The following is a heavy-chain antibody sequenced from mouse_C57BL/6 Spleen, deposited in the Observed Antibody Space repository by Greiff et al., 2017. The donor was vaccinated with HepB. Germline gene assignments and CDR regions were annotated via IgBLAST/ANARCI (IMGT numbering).Heavy chain of an antibody. CDR1: GYTFTSYW. J-gene: IGHJ1*03. D-gene: IGHD4-1*01. Sequence: QVQLQQPGAELVKPGASVKLSCKASGYTFTSYWMHWVKQRPGQGLEWIGMIHPNSGSTNYNEKFKSKATLTVDKSSSTAYMQLSSLTSEDSAVYYCARTANWDVGYFDVWGTGTTVTVSS. CDR2: IHPNSGST. CDR3: ARTANWDVGYFDV. V-gene: IGHV1-64*01.